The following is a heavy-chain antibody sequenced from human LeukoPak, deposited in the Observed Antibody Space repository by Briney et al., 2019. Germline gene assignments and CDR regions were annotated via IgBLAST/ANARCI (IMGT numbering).Heavy chain of an antibody. CDR2: ISGYNGNT. Sequence: ASVKVSCKASGYTFTSYGISWVRQAPGQGLEWMGWISGYNGNTNYAQKLQGRVTMTTDTSTSTAYMELRSLRSDDTAVYYCARDPYSSATENYFDYWGQGTLDTVSS. V-gene: IGHV1-18*01. J-gene: IGHJ4*02. CDR3: ARDPYSSATENYFDY. D-gene: IGHD6-25*01. CDR1: GYTFTSYG.